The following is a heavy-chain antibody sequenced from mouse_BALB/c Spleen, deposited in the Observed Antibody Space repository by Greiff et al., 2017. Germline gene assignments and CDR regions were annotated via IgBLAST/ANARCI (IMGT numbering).Heavy chain of an antibody. D-gene: IGHD3-2*01. CDR1: GYSITSDYA. CDR2: ISYSGST. V-gene: IGHV3-2*02. CDR3: AKTARATRAMDY. Sequence: EVQGVESGPGLVKPSQSLSLTCTVTGYSITSDYAWNWIRQFPGNKLEWMGYISYSGSTSYNPSLKSRISSTRDTSKNQFFLQLNSVTTEDTATYYCAKTARATRAMDYWGQGTSVTVSS. J-gene: IGHJ4*01.